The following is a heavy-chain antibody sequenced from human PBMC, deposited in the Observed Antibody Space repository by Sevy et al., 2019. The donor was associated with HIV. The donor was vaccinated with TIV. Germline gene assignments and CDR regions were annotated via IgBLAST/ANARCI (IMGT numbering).Heavy chain of an antibody. J-gene: IGHJ4*02. CDR1: GFTFSGNW. CDR2: IKEDGREK. D-gene: IGHD2-2*02. CDR3: VRDAGYCSSTSCYRGDYFDY. Sequence: GGSLRLSCAASGFTFSGNWMSWVRQAPGKGLEWVADIKEDGREKYYVDSGKGRFTISRDNAKKSLYLQMNNLRAEDTAVYYCVRDAGYCSSTSCYRGDYFDYWGQGTLVTVSS. V-gene: IGHV3-7*01.